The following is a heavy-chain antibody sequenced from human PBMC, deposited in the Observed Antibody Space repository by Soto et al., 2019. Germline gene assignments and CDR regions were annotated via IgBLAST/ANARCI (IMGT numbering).Heavy chain of an antibody. J-gene: IGHJ6*02. CDR1: GFSLSTSGVG. CDR2: IYWDDDK. CDR3: AYLPCSGGSCYWFAYSGMDV. Sequence: QITLKESGPPLVKPTQTLTLTCTFSGFSLSTSGVGVAWIRQPPGKALEWLALIYWDDDKPNRQSLETRLTVTKDTSKNQLVLSMTNMDSVDTATYYCAYLPCSGGSCYWFAYSGMDVWGQGTTVTVSS. D-gene: IGHD2-15*01. V-gene: IGHV2-5*02.